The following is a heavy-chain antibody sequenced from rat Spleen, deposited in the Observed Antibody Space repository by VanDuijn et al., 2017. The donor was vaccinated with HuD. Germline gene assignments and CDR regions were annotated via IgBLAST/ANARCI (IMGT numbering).Heavy chain of an antibody. V-gene: IGHV2-1*01. J-gene: IGHJ2*01. CDR1: GFSLTTNS. D-gene: IGHD1-12*03. CDR3: TCDGYY. CDR2: IWDDGTT. Sequence: QVQLRESGPGLVQPSQTLSLTCTVSGFSLTTNSVHWIRHPPGKGLEWMGGIWDDGTTDYDSALKSRLSITKDTSKSQVFLKMNSLQIDDTAIYFGTCDGYYWGQGVMVTVSS.